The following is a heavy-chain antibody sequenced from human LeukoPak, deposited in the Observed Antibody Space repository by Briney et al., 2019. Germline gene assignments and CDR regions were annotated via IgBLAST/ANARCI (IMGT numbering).Heavy chain of an antibody. J-gene: IGHJ3*02. Sequence: GASVKVSCKASVGTFSSYTISWVRQAPGQGLEWMGRIIPILGIANYAQKFQGRVTITADKSTSTAYMELGSLRSEDTAVYYCARDSSDYGDPQDAFDIWGQGTMVTVSS. CDR2: IIPILGIA. CDR3: ARDSSDYGDPQDAFDI. D-gene: IGHD4-17*01. CDR1: VGTFSSYT. V-gene: IGHV1-69*04.